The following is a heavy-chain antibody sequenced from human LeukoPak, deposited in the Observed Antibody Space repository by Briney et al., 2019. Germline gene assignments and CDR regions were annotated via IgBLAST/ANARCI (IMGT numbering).Heavy chain of an antibody. D-gene: IGHD6-6*01. J-gene: IGHJ6*03. CDR2: IYYSGST. Sequence: SETLSLTCTVSGGSISSSSYYWGWIRQPPGQGLKWIGSIYYSGSTYYNPSLKSRVTISVDTSKNQFSLKLSSVTAADTAVYYCARAGTGSSSYYYYYYMDVWGKGTTVTVSS. CDR3: ARAGTGSSSYYYYYYMDV. CDR1: GGSISSSSYY. V-gene: IGHV4-39*07.